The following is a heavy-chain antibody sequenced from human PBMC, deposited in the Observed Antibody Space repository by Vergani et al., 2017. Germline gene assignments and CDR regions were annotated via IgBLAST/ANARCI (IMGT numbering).Heavy chain of an antibody. Sequence: QVQLQESGPGLVKPSETLSLTCAVSGYSISSGYYWGWIRQPPGKGLEWIGSIYHSASTYYNPSLKSRVTISVDTSKNQFSLKLSSVTAADTAVYYCARSRQQLVRGYNWFDPWGQGTLVTVSS. D-gene: IGHD6-13*01. CDR3: ARSRQQLVRGYNWFDP. V-gene: IGHV4-38-2*01. J-gene: IGHJ5*02. CDR1: GYSISSGYY. CDR2: IYHSAST.